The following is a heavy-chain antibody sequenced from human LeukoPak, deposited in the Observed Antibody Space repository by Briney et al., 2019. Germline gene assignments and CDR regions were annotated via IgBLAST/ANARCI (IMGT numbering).Heavy chain of an antibody. Sequence: GASVKVSCKASGYTFTSYYMHWVRQAPGQGLEWMGIINPSGGSTSYAQKFQGRVTMTRDTSTSTVYMELSSLRSEDTAVYYCARDLTGVVASYCFDYWGQGTLVTVSS. CDR3: ARDLTGVVASYCFDY. CDR1: GYTFTSYY. V-gene: IGHV1-46*01. J-gene: IGHJ4*02. CDR2: INPSGGST. D-gene: IGHD3-22*01.